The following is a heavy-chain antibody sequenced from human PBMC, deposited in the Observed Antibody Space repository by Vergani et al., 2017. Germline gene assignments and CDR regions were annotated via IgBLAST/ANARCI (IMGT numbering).Heavy chain of an antibody. CDR1: GFTLNTYG. J-gene: IGHJ4*02. CDR3: ARGLWDCTHIRCSPPSY. V-gene: IGHV3-30*02. CDR2: IRYDGSSE. Sequence: VQLVESGGGLVKPGGSLRLSCTLSGFTLNTYGIHWVRQAPGKGLEWVSFIRYDGSSEYYGDSVKGRFTISRDKSQNTVNLQMNSLRAEDTAMYFCARGLWDCTHIRCSPPSYWGQGTQVTVSS. D-gene: IGHD2-8*01.